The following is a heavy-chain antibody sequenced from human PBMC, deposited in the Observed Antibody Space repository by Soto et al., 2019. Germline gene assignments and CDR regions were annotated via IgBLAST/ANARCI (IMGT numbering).Heavy chain of an antibody. Sequence: GGSLRLSCAASGFTFSSYWMSWVRQSPGKGLEWVANIKQDESEKYYVDSVKGRFTISTDNAKNSLYMQMNSLRAEDTAVYYCAREVWHSCCAFDIWGQGTMVTVSS. CDR3: AREVWHSCCAFDI. J-gene: IGHJ3*02. V-gene: IGHV3-7*05. CDR1: GFTFSSYW. D-gene: IGHD2-21*01. CDR2: IKQDESEK.